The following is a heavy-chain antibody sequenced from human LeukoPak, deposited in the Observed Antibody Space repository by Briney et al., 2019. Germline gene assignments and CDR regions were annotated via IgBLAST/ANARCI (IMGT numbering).Heavy chain of an antibody. Sequence: PGGSLRLSCAASGFTFSSYGMHWVRQAPGKGLEWVAFIRYDGSNKYYADSVKGRSTISRDNSKNTLYLQMNSLRAEDTAVYYCAKISPSLKAGTGSDYWGQGTLVTVSS. V-gene: IGHV3-30*02. D-gene: IGHD6-13*01. CDR3: AKISPSLKAGTGSDY. CDR1: GFTFSSYG. CDR2: IRYDGSNK. J-gene: IGHJ4*02.